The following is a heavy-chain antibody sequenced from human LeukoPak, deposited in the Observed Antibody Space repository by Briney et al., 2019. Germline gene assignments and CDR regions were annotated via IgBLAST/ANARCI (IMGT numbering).Heavy chain of an antibody. J-gene: IGHJ6*02. D-gene: IGHD2-15*01. CDR2: ISYDGSNK. CDR3: ARDRCSGGSCYGYYYGMDV. Sequence: GGSLRPSCAASGFTFSSYAMHWVRQAPGKGLEWVAVISYDGSNKYYADSVKGRFTISRDNSKNTLYPQMNSLRAEDTAVYYCARDRCSGGSCYGYYYGMDVWGQGTTVTVSS. CDR1: GFTFSSYA. V-gene: IGHV3-30-3*01.